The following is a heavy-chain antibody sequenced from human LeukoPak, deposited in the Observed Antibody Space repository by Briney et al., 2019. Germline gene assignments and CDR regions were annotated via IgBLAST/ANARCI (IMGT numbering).Heavy chain of an antibody. V-gene: IGHV3-23*01. D-gene: IGHD2-15*01. CDR1: GFTFSSYA. J-gene: IGHJ4*02. CDR3: ARECSGGSCYAALDY. Sequence: GGSLRLSCAASGFTFSSYAMSWVRQAPGKGLEWVSAISGSGGSTSYADSVKGRFTISRDNAKNTLYLQMNSLRAEDTAVYYCARECSGGSCYAALDYWGQGTLVTVSS. CDR2: ISGSGGST.